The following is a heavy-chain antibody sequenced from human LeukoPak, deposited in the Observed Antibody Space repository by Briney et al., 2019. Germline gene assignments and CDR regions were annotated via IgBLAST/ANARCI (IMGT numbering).Heavy chain of an antibody. CDR3: ARVVHSCRGLGRYFDY. J-gene: IGHJ4*02. D-gene: IGHD2-2*01. CDR2: IIPIFGTA. Sequence: GASVKVSCKASGGTFSSYAISWVRQAPGQGLEWMGGIIPIFGTANYAQKFQGRVTITTDESTSTAYMELSSLRSEDTAVYYCARVVHSCRGLGRYFDYWGQGTLVTVSS. V-gene: IGHV1-69*05. CDR1: GGTFSSYA.